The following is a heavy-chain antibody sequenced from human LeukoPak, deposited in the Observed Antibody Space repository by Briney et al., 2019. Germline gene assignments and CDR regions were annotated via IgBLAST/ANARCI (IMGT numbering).Heavy chain of an antibody. V-gene: IGHV4-59*01. CDR2: IYYSWST. CDR1: GGSISSYC. Sequence: SETLSLTCTVSGGSISSYCWSWIRQPPGPGLDWIGYIYYSWSTNYNPSLKSRVTISVDTSKNQFSLKLSSVTAADTAVYYCAGERTVTTPLGYYYYGMDVWGQGTTVTVSS. D-gene: IGHD4-17*01. J-gene: IGHJ6*02. CDR3: AGERTVTTPLGYYYYGMDV.